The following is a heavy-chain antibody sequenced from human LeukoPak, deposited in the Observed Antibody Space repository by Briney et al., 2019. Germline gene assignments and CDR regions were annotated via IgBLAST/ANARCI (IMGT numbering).Heavy chain of an antibody. J-gene: IGHJ4*02. CDR2: ISSSSSYI. CDR1: GFTFSSYS. Sequence: MSGGSLRLSCAASGFTFSSYSMNWVRQAPGKGLEWVSSISSSSSYIYYADSVKGRFTISRDNAKNSLYLQTNNLRAEDTAVYYCARVPRTATYTDQWGQGTLVTVSS. D-gene: IGHD1-1*01. V-gene: IGHV3-21*04. CDR3: ARVPRTATYTDQ.